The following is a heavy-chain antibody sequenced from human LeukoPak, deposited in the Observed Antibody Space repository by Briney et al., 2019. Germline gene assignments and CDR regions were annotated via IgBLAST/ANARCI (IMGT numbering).Heavy chain of an antibody. D-gene: IGHD6-6*01. J-gene: IGHJ4*02. CDR3: ASGGIAARVGGFDY. Sequence: SVKVSCKASGGTFSSYAISWVRQAPGQGLEWMGGIIPIFGTANHAQKFQGRVTITTDESTSTAYMELSSLRSEDTAVYYCASGGIAARVGGFDYWGQGTLVTVSS. CDR1: GGTFSSYA. V-gene: IGHV1-69*05. CDR2: IIPIFGTA.